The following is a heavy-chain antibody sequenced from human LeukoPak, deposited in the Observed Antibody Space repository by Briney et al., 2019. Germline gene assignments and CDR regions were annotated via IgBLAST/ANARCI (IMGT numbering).Heavy chain of an antibody. V-gene: IGHV3-21*01. CDR2: ISSSSSYI. CDR1: GFTFSSYS. D-gene: IGHD6-13*01. CDR3: ARDAEAGSRLFDY. Sequence: GGSLRLSCAASGFTFSSYSMNWVRQAPGKGLEWASSISSSSSYIYYADSVKGRFTISRDNAKNSLYLQMNSLRAEDTAVYYCARDAEAGSRLFDYWGQGTLVTVSS. J-gene: IGHJ4*02.